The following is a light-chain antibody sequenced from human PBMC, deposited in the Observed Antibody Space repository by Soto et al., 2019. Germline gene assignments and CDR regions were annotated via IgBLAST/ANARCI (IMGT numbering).Light chain of an antibody. J-gene: IGKJ1*01. CDR1: QSISTW. CDR2: KAS. Sequence: DIQMTQSPSTLSASVGDRVTITCRASQSISTWLAWYQQKPGKAPKLLIYKASSLESGVPSRFSGSGSGTEFTLNISSLQPDDFATYYCQQYKSYSTFGQGTRVEFK. V-gene: IGKV1-5*03. CDR3: QQYKSYST.